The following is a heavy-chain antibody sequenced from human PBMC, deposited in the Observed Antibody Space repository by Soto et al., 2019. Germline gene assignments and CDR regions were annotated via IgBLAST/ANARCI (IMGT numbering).Heavy chain of an antibody. CDR1: GYSFTDYH. V-gene: IGHV1-2*04. Sequence: ASVQGSCKASGYSFTDYHIHWVRQAPGQGLEWLGRINPKSGGTSTAQKFQGWVTMSVDTSKNQFSLRLSAVTAADTAVYYCARYCTHGVCSNPFYYYGMDVWGQGSPVTVSS. J-gene: IGHJ6*02. CDR2: INPKSGGT. D-gene: IGHD2-8*01. CDR3: ARYCTHGVCSNPFYYYGMDV.